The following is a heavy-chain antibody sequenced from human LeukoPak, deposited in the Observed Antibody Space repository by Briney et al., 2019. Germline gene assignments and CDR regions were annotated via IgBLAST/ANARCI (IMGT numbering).Heavy chain of an antibody. V-gene: IGHV1-8*01. J-gene: IGHJ5*02. CDR1: GYTFTSYD. CDR2: MNPNSGNT. Sequence: ASVKVSCKASGYTFTSYDINWVRQATGQGLEWMGWMNPNSGNTGYAQKFQGRVTMTRNTSISTAYMELSSLRSEDTALYYGPIGWRIAARWGNWFDPWGQGTLVTVSS. CDR3: PIGWRIAARWGNWFDP. D-gene: IGHD6-6*01.